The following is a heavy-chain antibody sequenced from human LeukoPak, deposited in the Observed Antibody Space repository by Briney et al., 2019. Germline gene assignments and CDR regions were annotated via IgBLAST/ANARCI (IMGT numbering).Heavy chain of an antibody. CDR1: GYTFTGYY. CDR2: INPNSGGT. D-gene: IGHD3-22*01. CDR3: ASLSALNYYDSSGYLDY. Sequence: GASVKVPCKASGYTFTGYYMHWVRQAPGQGLEWMGWINPNSGGTNYAQKFQGRVTMTRDTSISTAYMELSRLRSDDTAVYYCASLSALNYYDSSGYLDYWGQGTLVTVSS. V-gene: IGHV1-2*02. J-gene: IGHJ4*02.